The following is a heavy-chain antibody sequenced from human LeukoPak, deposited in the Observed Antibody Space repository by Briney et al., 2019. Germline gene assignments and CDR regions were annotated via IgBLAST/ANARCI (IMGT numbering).Heavy chain of an antibody. Sequence: ASVKVSCKASGYTFTSYEINWVRQATGQGLEWMGWMNPNSGKTGYAQKFQGRVSMTRNTSISTAYIELSSLRSEDAAVYYCARGEWLTHKYYLYYMDVWGKGTTVTISS. V-gene: IGHV1-8*01. J-gene: IGHJ6*03. D-gene: IGHD5-12*01. CDR3: ARGEWLTHKYYLYYMDV. CDR2: MNPNSGKT. CDR1: GYTFTSYE.